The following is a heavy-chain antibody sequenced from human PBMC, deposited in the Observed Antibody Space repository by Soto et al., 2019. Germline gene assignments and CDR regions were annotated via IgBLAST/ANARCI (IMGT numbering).Heavy chain of an antibody. CDR2: ISWNSGSI. Sequence: HPGGSLRLSCAASGFTFDDYAMHWVRQAPGKGLEWVSGISWNSGSIGYADSVKGRFTISRDNAKNSLYLQMNSLRAEDTALYYCAKDIVWVVPADMQGNYDILNGFDYWGQGTLVTVSS. D-gene: IGHD2-2*01. CDR1: GFTFDDYA. V-gene: IGHV3-9*01. J-gene: IGHJ4*02. CDR3: AKDIVWVVPADMQGNYDILNGFDY.